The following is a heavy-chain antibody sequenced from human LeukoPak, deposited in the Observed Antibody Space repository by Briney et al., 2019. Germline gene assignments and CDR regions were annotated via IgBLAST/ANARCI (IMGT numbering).Heavy chain of an antibody. D-gene: IGHD6-19*01. J-gene: IGHJ4*02. Sequence: SETLSLTCTVSGGSINSSTYYWAWIRHPPGKGLEWIGTIFYSGRSYYNPSLKSRVTISVDTSKNHFSLKLSSVTAADTAVYYCAGHLYSSGWLDCWGQGTLVTVSS. V-gene: IGHV4-39*01. CDR2: IFYSGRS. CDR3: AGHLYSSGWLDC. CDR1: GGSINSSTYY.